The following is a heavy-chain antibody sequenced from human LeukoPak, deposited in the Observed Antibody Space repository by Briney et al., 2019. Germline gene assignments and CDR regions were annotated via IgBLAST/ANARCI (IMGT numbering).Heavy chain of an antibody. CDR1: GYTLTELS. J-gene: IGHJ4*02. CDR3: ATGPHIVVVPAAHEWISDY. Sequence: GASVKVSCKVSGYTLTELSMHWVRQAPGKGLEWMGGFDPEDGETIYAQKFQGRVTMTEDTSTDTAYMELSSLRSEDTAVYYCATGPHIVVVPAAHEWISDYWGQGTLVTVSS. D-gene: IGHD2-2*01. V-gene: IGHV1-24*01. CDR2: FDPEDGET.